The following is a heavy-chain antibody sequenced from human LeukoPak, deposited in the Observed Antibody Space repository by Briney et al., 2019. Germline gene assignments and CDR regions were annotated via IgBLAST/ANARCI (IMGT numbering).Heavy chain of an antibody. CDR2: IYYSGST. Sequence: SETLSPTCTVDGGSITTYYCGWIRQPPGKGLEWIGYIYYSGSTNYNPPLKSRVTVSLDTSKNQFSLRLSSVTAADTAVYYCARVLDTHFDYWGQGTLVTVSS. CDR1: GGSITTYY. D-gene: IGHD5-18*01. J-gene: IGHJ4*02. CDR3: ARVLDTHFDY. V-gene: IGHV4-59*01.